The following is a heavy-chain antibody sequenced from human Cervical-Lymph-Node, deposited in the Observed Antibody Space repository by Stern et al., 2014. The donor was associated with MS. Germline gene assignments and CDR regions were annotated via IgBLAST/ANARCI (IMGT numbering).Heavy chain of an antibody. D-gene: IGHD6-6*01. CDR2: IYYSGST. CDR1: GGSLSSYY. Sequence: QVQLQESGPGLVKPSETLSLTCTVSGGSLSSYYWSWIRQPPGKGLVWIWYIYYSGSTYYNPSLKSRVTISVDTSKNQFSLKLTSVTAADTAVYYCARGGSSSPPFDYWGQGTLVTVSS. CDR3: ARGGSSSPPFDY. J-gene: IGHJ4*02. V-gene: IGHV4-59*01.